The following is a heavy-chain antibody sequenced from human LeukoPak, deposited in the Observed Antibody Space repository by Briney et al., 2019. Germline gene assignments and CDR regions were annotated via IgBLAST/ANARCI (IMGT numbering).Heavy chain of an antibody. D-gene: IGHD5-24*01. Sequence: APVKVSCKASGYTLTNHDMYWVRQDPGQGLEWMGIIHPSGDRTSYAQKFQGRVTMTSDTSTSTVYMELSSLRSEDTAVYYCARVPEAGYNPDYWGQGTLVTVSA. V-gene: IGHV1-46*01. J-gene: IGHJ4*02. CDR1: GYTLTNHD. CDR2: IHPSGDRT. CDR3: ARVPEAGYNPDY.